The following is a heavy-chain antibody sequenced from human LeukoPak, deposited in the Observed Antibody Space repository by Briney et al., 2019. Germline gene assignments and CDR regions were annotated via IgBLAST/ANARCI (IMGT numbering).Heavy chain of an antibody. Sequence: PGGPLRLSCAASGFTFSDYYMSWIRQAPGKGLEWVSYISSSGNTIYYADSVKGRFTISRDNAKNSLYLQMNSLRAEDTAVYYCARPKYSSSWQIFDYWGQGTLVTVSS. CDR2: ISSSGNTI. CDR3: ARPKYSSSWQIFDY. V-gene: IGHV3-11*01. J-gene: IGHJ4*02. D-gene: IGHD6-13*01. CDR1: GFTFSDYY.